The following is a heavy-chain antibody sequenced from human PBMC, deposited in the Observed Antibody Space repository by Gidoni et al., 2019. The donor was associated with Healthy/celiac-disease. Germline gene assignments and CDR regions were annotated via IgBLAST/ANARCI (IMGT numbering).Heavy chain of an antibody. V-gene: IGHV4-39*01. J-gene: IGHJ5*02. CDR1: GGSISSSSYY. Sequence: QLQLQESGPGLVKPSETLSLTCTVSGGSISSSSYYWGWIRQPPGKGLEWIGSIYYSGSTYYNPSLKSRVTISVDTSKNQFSLKLSSVTAADTAVYYCASQVLTGIAAEGTNWFDPWGQGTLVTVSS. CDR3: ASQVLTGIAAEGTNWFDP. D-gene: IGHD6-13*01. CDR2: IYYSGST.